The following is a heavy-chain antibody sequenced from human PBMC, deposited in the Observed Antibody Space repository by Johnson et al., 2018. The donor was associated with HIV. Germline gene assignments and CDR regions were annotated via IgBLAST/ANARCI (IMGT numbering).Heavy chain of an antibody. D-gene: IGHD4-17*01. CDR2: IYSGDST. CDR3: ARMTTTVSHHDGFDI. CDR1: GFTFSSYG. Sequence: QVQLVESGGGVVQPVGSLRLSCAASGFTFSSYGMHWVRQAPGKGLELVSVIYSGDSTYYADSVKGRFTISRDNSKNTLYLQMNRLRAEDTAVYYCARMTTTVSHHDGFDIWGQGTMVTVSS. V-gene: IGHV3-NL1*01. J-gene: IGHJ3*02.